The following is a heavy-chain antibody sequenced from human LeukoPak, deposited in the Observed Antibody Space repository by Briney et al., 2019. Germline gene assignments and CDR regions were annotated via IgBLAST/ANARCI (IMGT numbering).Heavy chain of an antibody. V-gene: IGHV3-23*01. CDR3: AKFDAEYTGSYSFYYYMDV. CDR1: GFTFSNYA. J-gene: IGHJ6*03. D-gene: IGHD1-26*01. Sequence: PGGSLRLSCAASGFTFSNYAMSWVRQAPGGGLEWVLGISNSGGDTQYADSVKGRFTISRDNSKNTLYLQMNSLKAEDTAVYYCAKFDAEYTGSYSFYYYMDVWGTGTTVTVSS. CDR2: ISNSGGDT.